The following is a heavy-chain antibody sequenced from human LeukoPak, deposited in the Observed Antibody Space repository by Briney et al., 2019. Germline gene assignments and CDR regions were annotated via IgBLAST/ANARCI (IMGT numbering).Heavy chain of an antibody. CDR2: INHSGGT. D-gene: IGHD6-19*01. CDR1: GGSFSGYY. J-gene: IGHJ5*02. V-gene: IGHV4-34*01. Sequence: PSETLSLTCAVYGGSFSGYYWSWIRQPPGKGLEWIGEINHSGGTNYNPSLKSRVTISVDTSKNQFSLKLSSVTAADTAVYYCVRGRYSSGWFKDKNWFDPWGQGIPVTVSS. CDR3: VRGRYSSGWFKDKNWFDP.